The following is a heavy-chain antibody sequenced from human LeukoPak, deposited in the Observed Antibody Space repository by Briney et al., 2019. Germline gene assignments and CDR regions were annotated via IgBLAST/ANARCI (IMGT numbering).Heavy chain of an antibody. CDR3: ATRGILIVGATTPFDY. D-gene: IGHD1-26*01. CDR2: IIPILGIA. Sequence: GASVKVSCKASGGTFSSYTISWVRQAPGQGLEWMGRIIPILGIANYAQKFQGRVTITADKSTSTAYMEPSSLRSEDTAVYYCATRGILIVGATTPFDYWGQGTLVTVSS. CDR1: GGTFSSYT. V-gene: IGHV1-69*02. J-gene: IGHJ4*02.